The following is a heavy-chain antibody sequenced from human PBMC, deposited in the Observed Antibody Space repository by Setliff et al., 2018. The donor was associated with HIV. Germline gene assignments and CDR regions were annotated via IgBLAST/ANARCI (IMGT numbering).Heavy chain of an antibody. D-gene: IGHD1-26*01. V-gene: IGHV1-69*05. CDR3: ARWDSGTYYAFDI. Sequence: ASVKVSCKASVGTFSSYAISWVRQAPGQGLEWMGGIIPIFGTANYAQKFQGRVTITTDESTSTAYMELSSLRSEDTAVYYCARWDSGTYYAFDIWGQGTMVTVSS. CDR1: VGTFSSYA. J-gene: IGHJ3*02. CDR2: IIPIFGTA.